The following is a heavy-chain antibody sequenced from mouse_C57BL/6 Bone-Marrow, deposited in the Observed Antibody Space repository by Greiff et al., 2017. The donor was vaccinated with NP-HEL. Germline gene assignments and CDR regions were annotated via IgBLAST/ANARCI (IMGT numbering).Heavy chain of an antibody. J-gene: IGHJ3*01. CDR3: SSPDDYDVAWFAY. D-gene: IGHD2-4*01. CDR1: GFTFSSYG. V-gene: IGHV5-6*01. CDR2: ISSGGSYT. Sequence: EVQLVESGGDLVKPGGSLKLSCAASGFTFSSYGMSWVRQTPDKRLEWVATISSGGSYTYYPDSVKGRFTISRDNAKNTLYLQMSSLKSEDTAMDYCSSPDDYDVAWFAYWGQGTLVTVSA.